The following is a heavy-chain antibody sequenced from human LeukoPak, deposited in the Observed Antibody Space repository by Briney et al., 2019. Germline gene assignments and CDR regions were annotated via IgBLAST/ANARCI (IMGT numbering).Heavy chain of an antibody. Sequence: ASVKVSCTASGYTFTAYDINWVRQAPGQGLEWMGWMSPNSGHTAYAQKFQGRVTFTTSTAISTAYMELNSLTPEDTAVYCCARTPPKGDIDSWGPGTLVTVSS. V-gene: IGHV1-8*01. CDR2: MSPNSGHT. D-gene: IGHD2-21*02. J-gene: IGHJ4*02. CDR3: ARTPPKGDIDS. CDR1: GYTFTAYD.